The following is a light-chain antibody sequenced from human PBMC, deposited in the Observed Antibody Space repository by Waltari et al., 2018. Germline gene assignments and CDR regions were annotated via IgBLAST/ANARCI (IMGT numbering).Light chain of an antibody. V-gene: IGLV2-14*01. Sequence: QSALTQPASVSGSPGQSITIPCTGTSSDVGAYDFVSWYQHHPCKVPKVIIYEVNNRPSGVSSRFSASKSGNTASLTISGLQAEDEADYYCSSYTSTHIPFVFGTGTKVTVL. J-gene: IGLJ1*01. CDR1: SSDVGAYDF. CDR2: EVN. CDR3: SSYTSTHIPFV.